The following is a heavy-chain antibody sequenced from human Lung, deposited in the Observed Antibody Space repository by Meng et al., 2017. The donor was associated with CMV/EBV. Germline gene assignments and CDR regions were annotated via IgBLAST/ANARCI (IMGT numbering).Heavy chain of an antibody. Sequence: QVQLQESGPGLVKPSGTLSLTCAVSAGSISSSNWWSWVRQPPGKGLEWIGEIYHSGSTNYNPSLKSRVTISVDKSKNQFSLKLSSVTAADTAVYYCASFPPPGKQWLVTDYWGQGTLVTVSS. CDR1: AGSISSSNW. CDR2: IYHSGST. V-gene: IGHV4-4*02. J-gene: IGHJ4*02. D-gene: IGHD6-19*01. CDR3: ASFPPPGKQWLVTDY.